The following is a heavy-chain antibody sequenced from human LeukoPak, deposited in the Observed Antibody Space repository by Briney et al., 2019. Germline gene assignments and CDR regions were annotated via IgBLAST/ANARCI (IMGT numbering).Heavy chain of an antibody. Sequence: SETLSLTCTVSGYSISGGYYWGWIRQPPGKGLEWIGSIYHSGSTFHNPSLKSRVTISLDTSKNQFSLKLSSVTAADTAVYYCASRPIVVVTAIPYYFDYWGQGTLVTVSS. D-gene: IGHD2-21*02. CDR3: ASRPIVVVTAIPYYFDY. V-gene: IGHV4-38-2*02. CDR2: IYHSGST. J-gene: IGHJ4*02. CDR1: GYSISGGYY.